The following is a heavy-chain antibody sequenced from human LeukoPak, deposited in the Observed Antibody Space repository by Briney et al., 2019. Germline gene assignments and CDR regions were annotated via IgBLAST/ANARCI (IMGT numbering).Heavy chain of an antibody. CDR3: ARVASIAAAVMYYFDY. Sequence: ASVKVSCKASGYSFTSYYMHWERQAPGQGLGWMGIINPSGRSTSYAQKFQGRVTMTRDTSTSTVYMELSSLRSEDTAVYYCARVASIAAAVMYYFDYWGQGTLVTVSS. CDR1: GYSFTSYY. V-gene: IGHV1-46*01. D-gene: IGHD6-13*01. J-gene: IGHJ4*02. CDR2: INPSGRST.